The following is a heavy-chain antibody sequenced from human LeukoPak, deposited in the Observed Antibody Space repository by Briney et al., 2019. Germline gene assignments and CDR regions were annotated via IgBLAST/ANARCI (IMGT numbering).Heavy chain of an antibody. D-gene: IGHD2-21*02. CDR3: ARSITARNWIDP. J-gene: IGHJ5*02. Sequence: GESPKIFCRGSGYSFTSYWIGWVRQMPGKGLEWVGIIYPGDSDTRYSPTFQGQVTISADKSISTAYLQWSSLKASDTAMYYCARSITARNWIDPWGQGTLVTVSS. V-gene: IGHV5-51*01. CDR2: IYPGDSDT. CDR1: GYSFTSYW.